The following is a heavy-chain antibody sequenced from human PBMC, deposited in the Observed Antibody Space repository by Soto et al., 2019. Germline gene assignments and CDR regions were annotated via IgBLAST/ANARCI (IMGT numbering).Heavy chain of an antibody. CDR2: IIPIFGTA. V-gene: IGHV1-69*06. D-gene: IGHD3-10*01. J-gene: IGHJ6*02. CDR3: ARRGGGRAGYYYSYGMDV. CDR1: GGTFSSYA. Sequence: QVQLVQSGAEVKKPGSSVKVSCKASGGTFSSYAISWVRQAPGQGLEWMGGIIPIFGTANYAQKFQGRVTITADKSTSTAFLGLSSLRASETAVYYCARRGGGRAGYYYSYGMDVWGQGTTVTVSS.